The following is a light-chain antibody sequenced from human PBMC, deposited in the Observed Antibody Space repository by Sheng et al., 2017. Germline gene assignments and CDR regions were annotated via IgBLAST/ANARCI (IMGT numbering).Light chain of an antibody. CDR2: GAS. CDR3: QQYGDSPYT. CDR1: QSISSTY. V-gene: IGKV3-20*01. J-gene: IGKJ2*01. Sequence: EIVLTQSPATLSLSPGERATLSCRASQSISSTYLAWYRQKSGQAPRLLTYGASSRATDIPDRFSGSGSGTDFTLTISRLEPEDSAMYYCQQYGDSPYTFGQGTKLEI.